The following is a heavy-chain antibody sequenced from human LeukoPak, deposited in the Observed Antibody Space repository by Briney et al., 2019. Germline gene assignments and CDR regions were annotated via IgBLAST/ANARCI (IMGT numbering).Heavy chain of an antibody. CDR2: FYPLDSDT. CDR1: GYSFIDYW. J-gene: IGHJ3*01. D-gene: IGHD3-22*01. V-gene: IGHV5-51*01. CDR3: AIQYYDSSGYFQSDAFDV. Sequence: GESLKISCKGSGYSFIDYWIGWVRQMPGKGLEWMGIFYPLDSDTRYSPSFQGQVTISADKSTSTAYLQWSSLKASDTAVYYCAIQYYDSSGYFQSDAFDVWGQGAMVTVSS.